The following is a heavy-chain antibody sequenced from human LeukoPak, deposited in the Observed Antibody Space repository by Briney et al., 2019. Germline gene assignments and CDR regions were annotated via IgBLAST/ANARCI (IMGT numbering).Heavy chain of an antibody. J-gene: IGHJ4*02. Sequence: TSETLSLTCTVSGGSISSYYWSWIRQPPGKGLEWIGYIYYSGSTNYNPSLKSRATISLDTSKNQFSLKLSSVTAAHTAVYYCAKGFASGWEPFDYWGQGTLVTVSS. V-gene: IGHV4-59*01. CDR3: AKGFASGWEPFDY. CDR1: GGSISSYY. CDR2: IYYSGST. D-gene: IGHD1-26*01.